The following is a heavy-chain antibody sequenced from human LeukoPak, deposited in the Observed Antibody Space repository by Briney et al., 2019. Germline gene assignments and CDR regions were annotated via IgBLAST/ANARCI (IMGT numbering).Heavy chain of an antibody. Sequence: SETLSLTCTVSGGSISSYYWSWIRQPPGKGLEWIGYIYYSGSTNYNPSLKSRVTISVDTSKNQFSLKLSSVTAADTAVYYCARGPPVGAAREYNWFDPWGQGTLVTVSS. CDR3: ARGPPVGAAREYNWFDP. CDR2: IYYSGST. J-gene: IGHJ5*02. V-gene: IGHV4-59*08. D-gene: IGHD6-6*01. CDR1: GGSISSYY.